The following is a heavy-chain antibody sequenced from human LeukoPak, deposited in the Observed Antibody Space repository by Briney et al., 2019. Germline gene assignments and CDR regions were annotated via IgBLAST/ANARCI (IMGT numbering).Heavy chain of an antibody. D-gene: IGHD3-3*01. V-gene: IGHV3-23*01. J-gene: IGHJ5*02. CDR1: GFSFTNAW. CDR3: AKARPSRPYYDFWSGKYNWFDP. Sequence: PGGSLRLSCAASGFSFTNAWMSWVRQAPGKGLEWVSAISGSGGSTYYADSVKGRFTISRDNSKNTLYLQMNSLRAEDTAVYYCAKARPSRPYYDFWSGKYNWFDPWGQGTLVTVSS. CDR2: ISGSGGST.